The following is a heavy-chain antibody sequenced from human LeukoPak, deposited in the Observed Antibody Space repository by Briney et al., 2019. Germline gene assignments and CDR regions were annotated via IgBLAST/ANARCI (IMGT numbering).Heavy chain of an antibody. Sequence: PGGSLRLSCAASGFTFSSYAMSWVRQAPGKGLEWVSSISGSGGSTYYADSVKGRFTISRDNSKNTLYLQMNSLRAEDTAVYYCAKSTEIPYYFDYWGQGTLVTVSS. D-gene: IGHD5-24*01. V-gene: IGHV3-23*01. CDR1: GFTFSSYA. CDR3: AKSTEIPYYFDY. CDR2: ISGSGGST. J-gene: IGHJ4*02.